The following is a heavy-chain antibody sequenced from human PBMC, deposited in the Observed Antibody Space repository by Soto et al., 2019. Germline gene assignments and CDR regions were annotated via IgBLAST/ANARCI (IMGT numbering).Heavy chain of an antibody. D-gene: IGHD6-6*01. V-gene: IGHV4-34*01. CDR3: GRGGRKEAARFPRVKLFEP. J-gene: IGHJ5*02. Sequence: PSETLSLTCAVYGGSFSGYYWSWIRQPPGKGLEWIGEINHSGSTNYNPSLKSRVTISVDTSKNQFSLKLSSVTAADTAVYYCGRGGRKEAARFPRVKLFEPWGQGTLVTVSS. CDR2: INHSGST. CDR1: GGSFSGYY.